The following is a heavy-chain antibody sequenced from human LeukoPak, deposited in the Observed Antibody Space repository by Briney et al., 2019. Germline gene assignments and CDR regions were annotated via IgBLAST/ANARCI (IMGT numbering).Heavy chain of an antibody. CDR3: ARGSYPPLYYYYMDV. V-gene: IGHV1-18*01. J-gene: IGHJ6*03. CDR2: ISAYNGNT. Sequence: ASVKVSCKASGYTFTSYGISWVRQAPGQGLEWVGWISAYNGNTNYAQKHQGRVTMTTDTSTGTAYMELRSLRSDDTAVYYCARGSYPPLYYYYMDVWGKGTTVTVSS. CDR1: GYTFTSYG.